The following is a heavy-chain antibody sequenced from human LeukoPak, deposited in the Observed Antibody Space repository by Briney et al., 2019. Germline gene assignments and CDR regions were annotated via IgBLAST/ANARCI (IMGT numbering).Heavy chain of an antibody. D-gene: IGHD3-22*01. CDR1: GGSISSYY. CDR3: ARARLDSSGRFDY. J-gene: IGHJ4*02. V-gene: IGHV4-59*01. Sequence: SETLSLTCTVSGGSISSYYWSWIRQSPGKGLEWIGYIYYGGSTDYNPSLKSRVTISKDTSKTQFSLRLSSVTAADTAVYYCARARLDSSGRFDYWGRGTLVTVSS. CDR2: IYYGGST.